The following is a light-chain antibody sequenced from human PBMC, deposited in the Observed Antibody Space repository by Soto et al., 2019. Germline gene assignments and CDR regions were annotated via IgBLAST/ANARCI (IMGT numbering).Light chain of an antibody. J-gene: IGLJ3*02. CDR2: DVI. CDR1: SSDVGAYNY. V-gene: IGLV2-14*01. CDR3: TSYTSSVTLV. Sequence: QSVLTQPASVSGSPGQSITISCTGTSSDVGAYNYVSWYQQHPGKVPKLIIYDVINRPSGVSRRFSGSKSVNTASLTISGLQAEDEADYYCTSYTSSVTLVFGGGTKLTVL.